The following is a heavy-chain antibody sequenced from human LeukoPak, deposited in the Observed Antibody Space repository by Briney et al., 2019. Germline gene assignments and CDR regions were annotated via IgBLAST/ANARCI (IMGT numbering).Heavy chain of an antibody. CDR1: GASISSSY. CDR2: IYTNGGT. J-gene: IGHJ5*02. Sequence: SETLSLTCNVSGASISSSYWNWIRQPAGKGLEWIGIIYTNGGTKYHPSLKSRVTMSVDRSKNQFSLKLTSVTAADTAVYYCARGDSSPRDPWGQGTLVTVSS. D-gene: IGHD3-22*01. V-gene: IGHV4-4*07. CDR3: ARGDSSPRDP.